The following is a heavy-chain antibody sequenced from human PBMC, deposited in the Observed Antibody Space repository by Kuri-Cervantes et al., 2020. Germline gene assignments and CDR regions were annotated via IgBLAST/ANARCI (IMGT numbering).Heavy chain of an antibody. J-gene: IGHJ5*02. Sequence: GESLKISCAASGLPFSDAWMSWVRQAPGKGLEWVSSISSSSSYIYYADSVKGRFTVSRDNAKNSLYLQMNSLRAEDTAVYYCASTFATTWGNWFDPWGQGTLVTVSS. CDR3: ASTFATTWGNWFDP. V-gene: IGHV3-21*03. CDR1: GLPFSDAW. CDR2: ISSSSSYI. D-gene: IGHD1-7*01.